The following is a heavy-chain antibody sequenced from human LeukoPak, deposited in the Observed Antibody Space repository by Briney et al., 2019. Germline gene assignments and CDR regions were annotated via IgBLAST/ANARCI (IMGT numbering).Heavy chain of an antibody. D-gene: IGHD6-19*01. V-gene: IGHV3-23*01. CDR2: ISGSGGST. Sequence: PGGSLRLSCTVSGFSLSSYAMSWVRQAPGKGLEWVSAISGSGGSTYYADSVKGRFTISRDNSKNTLYLQMNSLRAEDTAVYYCAKDRYSSGWYDYFDYWGQGTLVTVSS. J-gene: IGHJ4*02. CDR1: GFSLSSYA. CDR3: AKDRYSSGWYDYFDY.